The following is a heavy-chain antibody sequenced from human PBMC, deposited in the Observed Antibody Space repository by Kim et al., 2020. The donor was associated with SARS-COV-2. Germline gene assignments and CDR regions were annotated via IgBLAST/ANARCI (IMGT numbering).Heavy chain of an antibody. CDR2: ISSSSSYI. CDR3: ARDQGYTSSWYPEARPLDYYYYGMDV. D-gene: IGHD6-13*01. Sequence: GGSLRLSCAASGFTFSSYSMNWVRQAPGKGLEWVSSISSSSSYIYYTDSVKGRFTISRDNAKNSLYLQMNSLRAEDTAVYYCARDQGYTSSWYPEARPLDYYYYGMDVWGQGNTVTVSS. V-gene: IGHV3-21*01. CDR1: GFTFSSYS. J-gene: IGHJ6*02.